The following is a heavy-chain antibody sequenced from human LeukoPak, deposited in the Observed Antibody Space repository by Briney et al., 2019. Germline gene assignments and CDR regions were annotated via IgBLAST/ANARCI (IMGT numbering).Heavy chain of an antibody. CDR1: GFTFSDYD. Sequence: GGSLRLSCAASGFTFSDYDMYWVRQATGKGLEWVSTISSAGDTYYPDSVKGRFTISKDNAKNSLHLQMNSLRAEDTALYFCARGDSSGWYFDYWGQGTLDTVSS. CDR2: ISSAGDT. CDR3: ARGDSSGWYFDY. V-gene: IGHV3-13*01. J-gene: IGHJ4*02. D-gene: IGHD6-19*01.